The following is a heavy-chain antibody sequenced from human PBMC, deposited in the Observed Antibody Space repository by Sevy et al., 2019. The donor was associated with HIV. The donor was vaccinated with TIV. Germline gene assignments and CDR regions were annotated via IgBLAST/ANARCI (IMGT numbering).Heavy chain of an antibody. V-gene: IGHV3-66*01. D-gene: IGHD6-19*01. CDR3: VSLFLSYRSGWSYFDY. J-gene: IGHJ4*02. CDR2: IFSSGYT. CDR1: GFTFNDKY. Sequence: GGSLRLSCAISGFTFNDKYIIWVRQAPGKGLEWVSVIFSSGYTYYADSAKGRFTISRDNSKNTVDLQMNSVRAEDTAVYYCVSLFLSYRSGWSYFDYWGQGTLVTVSS.